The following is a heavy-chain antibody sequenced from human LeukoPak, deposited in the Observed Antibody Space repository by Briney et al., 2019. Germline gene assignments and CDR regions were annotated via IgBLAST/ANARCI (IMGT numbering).Heavy chain of an antibody. CDR1: GGSISSSSYY. V-gene: IGHV4-39*01. D-gene: IGHD6-13*01. J-gene: IGHJ4*02. Sequence: SETLSLTCTVSGGSISSSSYYWGWIRQPPGKGLEWIGSIYYSGSTYYNPSLQSRVTISVDTSKNQFSLKLSSVTAADTAVYYCARSPGSRYAYDDYWGQGTLVTVSS. CDR2: IYYSGST. CDR3: ARSPGSRYAYDDY.